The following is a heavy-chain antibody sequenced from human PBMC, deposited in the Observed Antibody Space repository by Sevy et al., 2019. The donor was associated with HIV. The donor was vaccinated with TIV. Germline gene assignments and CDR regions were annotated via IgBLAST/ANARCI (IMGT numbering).Heavy chain of an antibody. CDR2: MWFDGSNT. D-gene: IGHD4-17*01. V-gene: IGHV3-33*01. Sequence: GGSLRLSCAASGFTFSTYGMHWVRQAPGKGLEWVAVMWFDGSNTYYADSVKGRFPISRDIAKKTLHLQMNSLRAEATAVYYCARDLEFYDYGDYGPAFMPDYWGQGTLVTVSS. J-gene: IGHJ4*02. CDR3: ARDLEFYDYGDYGPAFMPDY. CDR1: GFTFSTYG.